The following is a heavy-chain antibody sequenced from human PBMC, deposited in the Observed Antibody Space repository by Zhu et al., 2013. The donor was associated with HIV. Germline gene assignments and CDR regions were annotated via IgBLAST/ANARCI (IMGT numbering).Heavy chain of an antibody. CDR1: GYTFTSYG. CDR3: ARDSSDDIVVVPAAIQNVENWFGP. J-gene: IGHJ5*02. V-gene: IGHV1-18*01. Sequence: QVQLVQSGAEVKKPGASVKVSCKASGYTFTSYGISWVRQAPGQGLEWMGWISAYNGNTNYAQKLQGRVTMTTDTSTSTAYMELRSLRSDDTAVYYCARDSSDDIVVVPAAIQNVENWFGPLGRGNPRSPSPQ. CDR2: ISAYNGNT. D-gene: IGHD2-2*02.